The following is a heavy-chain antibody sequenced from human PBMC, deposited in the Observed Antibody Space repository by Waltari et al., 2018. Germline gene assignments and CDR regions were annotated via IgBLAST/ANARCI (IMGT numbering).Heavy chain of an antibody. CDR2: IWYDGSNK. CDR1: GVPFTNHG. CDR3: ARGDGGSGLGASDI. V-gene: IGHV3-33*01. J-gene: IGHJ3*02. Sequence: QVQLVESGGGVVKSGRSLRLSCVGSGVPFTNHGMNWVRQAPGKGLEWLAVIWYDGSNKNYVDSVKGRFTISRDNSKNTMYLEMNRLRAEDTAVYFCARGDGGSGLGASDIWGQGTMVTVSS. D-gene: IGHD3-3*01.